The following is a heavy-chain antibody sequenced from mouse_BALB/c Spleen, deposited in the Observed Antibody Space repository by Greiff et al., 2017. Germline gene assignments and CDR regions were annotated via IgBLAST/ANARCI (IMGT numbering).Heavy chain of an antibody. V-gene: IGHV6-6*02. J-gene: IGHJ3*01. Sequence: EVQLQESGGGLVQPGGSMKLSCVASGFTFSNYWMNWVRQSPEKGLEWVAEIRLKSNNYATHYAESVKGRFTISRDDSKSSVYLQMNNLRAEDTGIYYCTRGDYRPWFAYWGQGTLVTVSA. D-gene: IGHD1-1*02. CDR3: TRGDYRPWFAY. CDR1: GFTFSNYW. CDR2: IRLKSNNYAT.